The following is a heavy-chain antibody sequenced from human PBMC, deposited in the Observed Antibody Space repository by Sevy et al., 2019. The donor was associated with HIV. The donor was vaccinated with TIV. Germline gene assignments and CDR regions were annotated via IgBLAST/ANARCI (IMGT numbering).Heavy chain of an antibody. V-gene: IGHV1-2*02. CDR2: INPNSGGT. J-gene: IGHJ3*02. Sequence: ASVKVSCKASGYTFTDYFMHWVRQAPGQGLEWMGWINPNSGGTNYAQRFRGRVTMTRDTSISTAYMELSRLRSEDTAVYYWASLSGYYYDSSRYYNTDAFDIWGQGTMVTVSS. CDR1: GYTFTDYF. CDR3: ASLSGYYYDSSRYYNTDAFDI. D-gene: IGHD3-22*01.